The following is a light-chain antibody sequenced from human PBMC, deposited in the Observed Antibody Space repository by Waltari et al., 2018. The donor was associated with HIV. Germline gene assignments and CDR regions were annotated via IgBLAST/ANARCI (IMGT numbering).Light chain of an antibody. CDR2: DNN. Sequence: HSVLTQPPSVSAAPGQKVTISCSGSSPNIGNNYVSWYQQFPGTAPKLLIYDNNKRPSGIPDRFSCTKAGTSATLGSTGLQTGDEAGYYCGAWDSGLSAWVFGGGTKLTVL. J-gene: IGLJ3*02. CDR1: SPNIGNNY. CDR3: GAWDSGLSAWV. V-gene: IGLV1-51*01.